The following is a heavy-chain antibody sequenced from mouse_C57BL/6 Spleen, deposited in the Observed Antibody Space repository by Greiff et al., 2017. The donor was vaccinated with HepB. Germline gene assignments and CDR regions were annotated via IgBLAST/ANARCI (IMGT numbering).Heavy chain of an antibody. J-gene: IGHJ1*03. D-gene: IGHD4-1*01. V-gene: IGHV1-15*01. CDR2: IDPETGGT. Sequence: QVQLQQSGAELVRPGASVTLSCKASGYTFTDYEMHWVKQTPVHGLEWIGAIDPETGGTAYNQKFKGKAILTADKSSSTAYMELRSLTSEDSAVYYCTRNDWDGYFDVWGTGTTVTVSS. CDR1: GYTFTDYE. CDR3: TRNDWDGYFDV.